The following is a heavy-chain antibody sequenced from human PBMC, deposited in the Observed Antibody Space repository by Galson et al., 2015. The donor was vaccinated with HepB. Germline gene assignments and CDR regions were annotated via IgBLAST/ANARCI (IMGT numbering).Heavy chain of an antibody. CDR2: ISSSSSYI. V-gene: IGHV3-21*01. J-gene: IGHJ4*02. Sequence: SGAEVTKPGESLKISCKGSGYSFTSYWIGWVRQMPGKGLEWVSSISSSSSYIYYADSVKGRFTISRDNAKNSLYLQMNSMRAEDTAVYYCARDYDPVQWLVPYYWGQGTLVTVSS. D-gene: IGHD6-19*01. CDR3: ARDYDPVQWLVPYY. CDR1: GYSFTSYW.